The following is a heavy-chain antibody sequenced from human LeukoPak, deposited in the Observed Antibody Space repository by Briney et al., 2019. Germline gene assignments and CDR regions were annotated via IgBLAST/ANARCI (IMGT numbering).Heavy chain of an antibody. Sequence: GGSLRLSCAASGFTFSSYAMSWVRQAPGKGLEWVSAISGSGGSTYYADSVKGRFTISRDNSKNTLYLQMNSLRAEDTAVYYCAKDLGSGSYYNEDYWGQGTLVTVSS. J-gene: IGHJ4*02. CDR1: GFTFSSYA. CDR2: ISGSGGST. V-gene: IGHV3-23*01. D-gene: IGHD3-10*01. CDR3: AKDLGSGSYYNEDY.